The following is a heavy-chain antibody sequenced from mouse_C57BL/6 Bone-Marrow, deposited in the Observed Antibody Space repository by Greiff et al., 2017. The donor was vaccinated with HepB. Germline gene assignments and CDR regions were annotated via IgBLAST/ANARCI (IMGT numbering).Heavy chain of an antibody. J-gene: IGHJ2*01. CDR3: ARAFSFDY. CDR1: GFTFSDYY. Sequence: EVMLVDSGGGLVQPGGSLKLSCAASGFTFSDYYMYWVRQTPEKRLEWVAYISNGGGSTYYPDTVKGRFAISRDNAKNTLYLQMSRLKSEDTAMYYCARAFSFDYWGQGTTLTVSS. CDR2: ISNGGGST. V-gene: IGHV5-12*01.